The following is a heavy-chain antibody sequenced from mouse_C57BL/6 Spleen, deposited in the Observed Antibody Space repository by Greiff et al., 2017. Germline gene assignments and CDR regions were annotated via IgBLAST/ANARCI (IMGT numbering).Heavy chain of an antibody. J-gene: IGHJ1*03. CDR1: GFTFSDYY. CDR3: ARVDPSEYFDV. CDR2: INYDGSST. V-gene: IGHV5-16*01. Sequence: EVQRVESEGGLVQPGSSMKLSCTASGFTFSDYYMAWVRQVPEKGLEWVANINYDGSSTYYLDSLKSRFIISRDNAKNILYLQMSSLKSEDTATYYCARVDPSEYFDVWGTGTTVTVSS.